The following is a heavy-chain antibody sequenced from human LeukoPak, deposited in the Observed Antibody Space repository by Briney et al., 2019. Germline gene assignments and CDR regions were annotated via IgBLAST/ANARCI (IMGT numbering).Heavy chain of an antibody. CDR3: ARAGTMTDWYFDL. Sequence: PGGSLRLSCAASGFTVSSNYMSWVRQAPGKGLEWVSVIYSGGSTYYADSVKGRFTISRDNSKNTLYLQMNSLRAEDTAVYYCARAGTMTDWYFDLWGRGTLVTVSS. CDR2: IYSGGST. J-gene: IGHJ2*01. D-gene: IGHD3-22*01. CDR1: GFTVSSNY. V-gene: IGHV3-53*01.